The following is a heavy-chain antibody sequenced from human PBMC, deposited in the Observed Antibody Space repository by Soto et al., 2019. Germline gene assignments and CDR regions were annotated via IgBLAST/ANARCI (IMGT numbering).Heavy chain of an antibody. CDR1: GFTFRSYV. V-gene: IGHV3-33*05. J-gene: IGHJ4*02. D-gene: IGHD3-16*01. CDR3: ARWGTTGGLDV. Sequence: QVQLVESGGGVVQPGTSRRFSCVGSGFTFRSYVIHWVRQAPGKGLEWVALTSYDGSNNFYGDSVKGRFTISRHNSRNTVELQMDSLRFEDTALYYCARWGTTGGLDVWGQGTLVSVSS. CDR2: TSYDGSNN.